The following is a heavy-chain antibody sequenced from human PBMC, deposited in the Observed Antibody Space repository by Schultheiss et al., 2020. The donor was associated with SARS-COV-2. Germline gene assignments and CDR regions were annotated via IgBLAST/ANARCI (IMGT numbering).Heavy chain of an antibody. CDR3: AADRAVMTTVTRNFDY. D-gene: IGHD4-17*01. J-gene: IGHJ4*02. CDR1: GGTFSSYA. Sequence: SVKVSCKASGGTFSSYAISWVRQAPGQGLEWMGGIIPIFGTANYAQKFQGRVTMTRDTSTSTVYMELSSLRSEDTAVYYCAADRAVMTTVTRNFDYWGQGTLVTVSS. V-gene: IGHV1-69*05. CDR2: IIPIFGTA.